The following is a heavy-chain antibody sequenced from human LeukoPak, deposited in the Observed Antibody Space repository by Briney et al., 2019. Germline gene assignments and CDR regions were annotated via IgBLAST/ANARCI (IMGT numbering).Heavy chain of an antibody. D-gene: IGHD3-3*01. Sequence: PGGSLRLSCAASGFTFRNYAMTWVRQAPGKGLEWVSLISGSSGSTYYADSVKGRFTISRDNSKNTLYLQMNSLRAEDTAVYYCAKVRLRFLTTPTDAFDIWGQGTMVTVSS. CDR1: GFTFRNYA. CDR3: AKVRLRFLTTPTDAFDI. V-gene: IGHV3-23*01. J-gene: IGHJ3*02. CDR2: ISGSSGST.